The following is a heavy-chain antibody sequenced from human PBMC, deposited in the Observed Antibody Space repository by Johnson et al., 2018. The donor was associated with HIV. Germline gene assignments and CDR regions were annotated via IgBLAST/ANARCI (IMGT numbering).Heavy chain of an antibody. D-gene: IGHD6-19*01. Sequence: QMQLVESGGGVVQPGESLRLACAASGFTFKNSVMHWVRQAPGKGLEWVAVMSYDGSFQDYADSVRGRFTISRDNSRSTLFLEMIKLRDEDTALYYCARDRKQWLVVGGVINDMWGQGTMVTVSS. CDR2: MSYDGSFQ. V-gene: IGHV3-30*01. J-gene: IGHJ3*02. CDR3: ARDRKQWLVVGGVINDM. CDR1: GFTFKNSV.